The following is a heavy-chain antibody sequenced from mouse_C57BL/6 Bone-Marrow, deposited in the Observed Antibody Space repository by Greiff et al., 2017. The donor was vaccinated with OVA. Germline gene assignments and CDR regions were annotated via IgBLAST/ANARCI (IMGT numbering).Heavy chain of an antibody. CDR1: GYSITSGYY. Sequence: ESGPGLVKPSQSLSLTCSVTGYSITSGYYWNWIRQFPGNKLEWMGYISYDGSNNYNPSLKNRISITRDTSKNQFFLKLNSVTTEDTATYYCASYDYDFYWYFDVWGTGTTVTVSS. CDR2: ISYDGSN. V-gene: IGHV3-6*01. D-gene: IGHD2-4*01. J-gene: IGHJ1*03. CDR3: ASYDYDFYWYFDV.